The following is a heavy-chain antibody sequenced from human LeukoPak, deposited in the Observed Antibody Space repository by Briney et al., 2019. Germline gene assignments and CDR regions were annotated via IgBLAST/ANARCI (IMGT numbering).Heavy chain of an antibody. V-gene: IGHV4-34*01. CDR1: GGSFSGYY. CDR3: AREGVGGTYYYDSSGYYYADYFDY. CDR2: INHSGST. Sequence: SETLSLTCAVYGGSFSGYYWSWIRQPPGKGLEWIGEINHSGSTNYNPSLKSRVTISVDTSKNQFSLKLSSVTAADTAVYYCAREGVGGTYYYDSSGYYYADYFDYWGQGIQVTVSS. D-gene: IGHD3-22*01. J-gene: IGHJ4*02.